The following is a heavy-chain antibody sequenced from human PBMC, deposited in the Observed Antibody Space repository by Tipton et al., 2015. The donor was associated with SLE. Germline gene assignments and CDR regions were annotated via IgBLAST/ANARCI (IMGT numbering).Heavy chain of an antibody. CDR1: GGSISSYY. CDR3: ARDVAPSAVPLFEY. CDR2: SYYSGST. V-gene: IGHV4-59*01. Sequence: TLSLTCTVSGGSISSYYWSWIRQPPGKGLEWIGYSYYSGSTNYNPSLKSRVTMSVDTSKNQISLKLSSVTASDPAVYYCARDVAPSAVPLFEYWGQGTLVTVST. D-gene: IGHD2-2*01. J-gene: IGHJ4*02.